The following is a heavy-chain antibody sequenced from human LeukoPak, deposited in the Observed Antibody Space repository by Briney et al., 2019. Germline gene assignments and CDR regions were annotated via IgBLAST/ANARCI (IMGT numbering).Heavy chain of an antibody. CDR1: GYTFTGYY. Sequence: GASVKVSCKASGYTFTGYYMHWARQAPGQGLEWMGRINPNSGGTNYAQKFQGRVTMTRDTSISTAYMELSRLRSDDTAVYYCARIIRHDYGDFLHAFDIWGQGTMVTVSS. CDR3: ARIIRHDYGDFLHAFDI. V-gene: IGHV1-2*06. J-gene: IGHJ3*02. D-gene: IGHD4-17*01. CDR2: INPNSGGT.